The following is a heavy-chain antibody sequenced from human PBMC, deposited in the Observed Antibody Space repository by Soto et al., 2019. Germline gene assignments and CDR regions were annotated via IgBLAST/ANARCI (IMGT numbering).Heavy chain of an antibody. J-gene: IGHJ4*02. V-gene: IGHV3-23*01. CDR1: GFTFGTYS. Sequence: EVQLLESGGGLVQPGESLRLSCAAPGFTFGTYSMNWVRQAPGKGLEWVSGIYGNGGGTFYADSVKGRFTISRDNSRNTLYLQMNSLRAEDTAVYYCAKDVRPDGYWDLDYWGQGTPVTVSS. CDR2: IYGNGGGT. CDR3: AKDVRPDGYWDLDY. D-gene: IGHD5-12*01.